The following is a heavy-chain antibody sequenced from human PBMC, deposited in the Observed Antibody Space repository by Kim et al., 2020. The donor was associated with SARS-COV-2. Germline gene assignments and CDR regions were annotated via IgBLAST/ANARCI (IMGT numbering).Heavy chain of an antibody. V-gene: IGHV3-23*01. J-gene: IGHJ6*02. Sequence: GGSLRLSCAASGFTFRNYAMMWVRQTPGKGLEWVSALSGRGIITYYTDSVKGRFTISRDNSNNTLYLQMNSLRAEDTALYYCAKVRDYYDSSTYYPGMDAWGQGTTVTVSS. D-gene: IGHD3-22*01. CDR2: LSGRGIIT. CDR1: GFTFRNYA. CDR3: AKVRDYYDSSTYYPGMDA.